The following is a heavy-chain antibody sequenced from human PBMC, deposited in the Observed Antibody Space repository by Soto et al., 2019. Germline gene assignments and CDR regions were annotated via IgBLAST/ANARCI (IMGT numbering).Heavy chain of an antibody. D-gene: IGHD5-12*01. Sequence: QVQLVQSGAEVKKPGASVKVSCEASGYTFNNYAMHWVRQAPGQRLEWMGYISGGNGNTKYSEKLEGRVAITRDTSASTDYLELSSLSSEATAVYYCARWSGYDYYFDYWGQGTLVIVSS. CDR1: GYTFNNYA. V-gene: IGHV1-3*01. CDR3: ARWSGYDYYFDY. CDR2: ISGGNGNT. J-gene: IGHJ4*02.